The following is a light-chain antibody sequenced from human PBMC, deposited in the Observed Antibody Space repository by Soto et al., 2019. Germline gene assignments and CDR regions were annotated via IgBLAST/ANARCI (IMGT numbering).Light chain of an antibody. Sequence: QSALTQPASVSGSPGQSIAISCTGTSSDIGDYNYVSWYQHHPGKVPKLMIYDVSNRPSGVSDRFSGSMSGNTASLTISGLQPEEEADYYCSSYTGGSTVVFGGGTKLTVL. CDR3: SSYTGGSTVV. J-gene: IGLJ2*01. V-gene: IGLV2-14*03. CDR1: SSDIGDYNY. CDR2: DVS.